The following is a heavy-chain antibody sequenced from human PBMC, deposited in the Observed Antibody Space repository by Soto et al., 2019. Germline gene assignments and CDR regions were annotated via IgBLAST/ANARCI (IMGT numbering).Heavy chain of an antibody. D-gene: IGHD2-15*01. J-gene: IGHJ5*02. V-gene: IGHV4-59*01. CDR1: GGSISGYY. Sequence: QVQLQESGPGLVKPSATLSLTCTVSGGSISGYYWSWIRQPQGKGLEWIGYIHYSGSTNSNPSLTSRVTISVNTSKNQCSLKLSAVTAADTAVYHCARSGCSAGSCYPLSCFDPWGQGTLVTFAS. CDR2: IHYSGST. CDR3: ARSGCSAGSCYPLSCFDP.